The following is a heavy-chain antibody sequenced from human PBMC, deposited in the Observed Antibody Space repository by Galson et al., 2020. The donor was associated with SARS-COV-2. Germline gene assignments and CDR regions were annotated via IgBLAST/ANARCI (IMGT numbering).Heavy chain of an antibody. CDR1: GFTFSSYD. V-gene: IGHV3-13*01. Sequence: GESLKISCAASGFTFSSYDMHWVRQATGKGLEWVSAIGTAGDTYYPGSVKGRFTISRENAKNSLYLQMNSLRAGDTAVYYCARVSSSGWYFDLWGRGTLVTVSS. J-gene: IGHJ2*01. CDR3: ARVSSSGWYFDL. CDR2: IGTAGDT. D-gene: IGHD6-19*01.